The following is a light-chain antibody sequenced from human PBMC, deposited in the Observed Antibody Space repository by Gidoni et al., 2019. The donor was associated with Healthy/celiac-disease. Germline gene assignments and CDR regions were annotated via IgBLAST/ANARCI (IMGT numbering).Light chain of an antibody. CDR3: QQRSNWPPRP. J-gene: IGKJ4*01. V-gene: IGKV3-11*01. CDR1: QSVSSY. CDR2: DAS. Sequence: DIVLTQSPATLSLSPGERATLSCRASQSVSSYLAWYQQKPGQAPRLLIYDASNRATGIPARFSGSGSGTDFTLTISSLEPEDFAVYYCQQRSNWPPRPFGGGTKVEIK.